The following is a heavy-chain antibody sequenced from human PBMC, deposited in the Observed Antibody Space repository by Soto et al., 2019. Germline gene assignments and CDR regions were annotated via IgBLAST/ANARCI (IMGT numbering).Heavy chain of an antibody. CDR1: GFDFNNSG. J-gene: IGHJ4*01. CDR3: ARDASGPFEY. V-gene: IGHV3-21*04. D-gene: IGHD6-19*01. Sequence: GGSLRLSCTDSGFDFNNSGINWVRQTLGKWLELISSISKSDYTHYTDSVRGRFTISRDYSKNTLYLQMDRLRVDDTAVYFCARDASGPFEYWGHGTLVTVSS. CDR2: ISKSDYT.